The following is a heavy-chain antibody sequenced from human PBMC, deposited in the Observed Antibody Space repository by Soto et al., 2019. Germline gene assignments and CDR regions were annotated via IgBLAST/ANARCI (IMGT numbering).Heavy chain of an antibody. CDR3: ARSSGRLDAFDI. D-gene: IGHD1-26*01. V-gene: IGHV1-2*02. CDR1: GYTFTGYY. CDR2: INPNSGGT. J-gene: IGHJ3*02. Sequence: ASVKVSCKASGYTFTGYYMHWVRQAPGQGLEWMGWINPNSGGTNYAQKFQGRVTMTRDTSISTAYMELSRLRSDDTAVYYCARSSGRLDAFDIWGQGTMVTVSS.